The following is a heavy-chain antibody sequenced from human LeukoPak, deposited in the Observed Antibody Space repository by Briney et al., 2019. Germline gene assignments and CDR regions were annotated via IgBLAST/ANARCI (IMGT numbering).Heavy chain of an antibody. D-gene: IGHD3-22*01. Sequence: PSETLPLTCIVSGYSINSGYHWGWIRQPPGKGLEWIGSIYHSGSSYYHPSLKSRVTISIDTSKNQFSLKLSSVTAADTAVYYCARHYLYDTSGDGTYYFDYWGQGTLVTVSS. V-gene: IGHV4-38-2*02. CDR2: IYHSGSS. CDR1: GYSINSGYH. J-gene: IGHJ4*02. CDR3: ARHYLYDTSGDGTYYFDY.